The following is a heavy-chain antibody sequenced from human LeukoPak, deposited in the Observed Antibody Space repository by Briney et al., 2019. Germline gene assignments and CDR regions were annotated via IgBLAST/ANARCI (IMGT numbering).Heavy chain of an antibody. Sequence: ASVKVSCKASGYTFTGYYMHWVRQAPGQGLEWMGWINPNSGGTNYAQKFQGRVTMTRDTSISTAYMELSRLRSDDTAVYYCASKGDGSCDSSLCQGAFDFWGQGSVVTVSS. D-gene: IGHD2-21*01. V-gene: IGHV1-2*02. J-gene: IGHJ3*01. CDR3: ASKGDGSCDSSLCQGAFDF. CDR1: GYTFTGYY. CDR2: INPNSGGT.